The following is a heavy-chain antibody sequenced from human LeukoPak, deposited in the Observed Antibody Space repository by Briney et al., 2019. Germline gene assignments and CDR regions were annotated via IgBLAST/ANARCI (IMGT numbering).Heavy chain of an antibody. V-gene: IGHV3-7*01. D-gene: IGHD3-22*01. CDR3: ARTRITMIVGLASRFDY. CDR2: IKQDGSEK. Sequence: PGGSLRLSCAASGFTFSVYNMNWVRQAPGKGLEWVANIKQDGSEKYYVDSVKGRFTISRDNAKNSLYLQMNSLRAEDTAVYYCARTRITMIVGLASRFDYWGQGTLVTVSS. CDR1: GFTFSVYN. J-gene: IGHJ4*02.